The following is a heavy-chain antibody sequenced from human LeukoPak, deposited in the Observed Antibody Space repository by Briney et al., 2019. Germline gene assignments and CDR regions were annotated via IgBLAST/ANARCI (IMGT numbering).Heavy chain of an antibody. Sequence: GGSLRLSCAASGFTFSSYGMHWVRQAPGKGLEWVAVISYDGSNKYYADSVKGRFTISRDNSKNTLYPQMNSLRAEDTAVYYCAKDGRGGSSGWYEVGYFDYWGQGTLVTVSS. CDR1: GFTFSSYG. J-gene: IGHJ4*02. CDR2: ISYDGSNK. CDR3: AKDGRGGSSGWYEVGYFDY. V-gene: IGHV3-30*18. D-gene: IGHD6-19*01.